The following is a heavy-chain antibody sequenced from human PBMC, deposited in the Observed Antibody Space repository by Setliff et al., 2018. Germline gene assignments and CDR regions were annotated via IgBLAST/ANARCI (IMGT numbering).Heavy chain of an antibody. CDR1: GGSISGYY. J-gene: IGHJ4*02. V-gene: IGHV4-4*08. Sequence: PSETLSLTCTVSGGSISGYYWGWIRQPPGKGLEWIGNIYTSGNTNYNPSLKSRVSISVDTSKNQFSLKLFSVTAADTAVYYCARLSGYYFDYWGQGTLVTVSS. CDR3: ARLSGYYFDY. CDR2: IYTSGNT. D-gene: IGHD3-22*01.